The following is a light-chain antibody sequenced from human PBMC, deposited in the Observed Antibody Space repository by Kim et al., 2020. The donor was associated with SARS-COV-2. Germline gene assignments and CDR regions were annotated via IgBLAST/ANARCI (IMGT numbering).Light chain of an antibody. CDR1: KVGGKS. Sequence: GKTARMTWWGNKVGGKSVRWYQQKPGQGTVMVIYDDSEGPSGIPERFSGSNSGNTATLTIGGIEAGDEAGYCCQVWDSRIADWVFGGGTKVTVL. J-gene: IGLJ3*02. V-gene: IGLV3-21*03. CDR3: QVWDSRIADWV. CDR2: DDS.